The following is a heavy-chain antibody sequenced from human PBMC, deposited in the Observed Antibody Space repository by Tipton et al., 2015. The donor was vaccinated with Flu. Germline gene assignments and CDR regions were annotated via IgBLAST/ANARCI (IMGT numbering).Heavy chain of an antibody. D-gene: IGHD3-3*01. CDR1: GSTFGNYW. CDR2: INNDGTNT. V-gene: IGHV3-74*01. CDR3: ARGGDGGAFVI. Sequence: SLRLSCAASGSTFGNYWMHWVRQAPGKGLVWVSRINNDGTNTIYADSVEGRFTISRDNAEKKLYLQRNSLRAEDTAVYYCARGGDGGAFVIWGQGAVVTVSS. J-gene: IGHJ3*02.